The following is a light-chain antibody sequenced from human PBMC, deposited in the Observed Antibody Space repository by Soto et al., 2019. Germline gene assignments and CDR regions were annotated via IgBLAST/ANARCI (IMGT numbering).Light chain of an antibody. CDR3: FSTTTTSTHV. Sequence: LTHPASLSRSPGQSFTISCTGTSSDIGAYDYVSWFQQHPGKAPKLIISEVNNRPSGVSNRFSGSKSGNTAYLTISGLQVEDEAEYFCFSTTTTSTHVFGTGTKVTVL. V-gene: IGLV2-14*01. CDR1: SSDIGAYDY. J-gene: IGLJ1*01. CDR2: EVN.